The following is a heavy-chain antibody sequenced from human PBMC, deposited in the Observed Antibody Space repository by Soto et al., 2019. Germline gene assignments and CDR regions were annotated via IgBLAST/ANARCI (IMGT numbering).Heavy chain of an antibody. CDR3: ARDRSRDVHASGLGPL. Sequence: EVQLVESGGGLVKPGGSLRLSCAASGFTFSSYSMNWVGQAPGKGLEWVSSISSSSSYIYYADSVKGRFTISRDNAKNSLYLQMNSLRAEDTAVYYCARDRSRDVHASGLGPLWGQGTMVTVSS. D-gene: IGHD3-10*02. CDR2: ISSSSSYI. J-gene: IGHJ3*01. V-gene: IGHV3-21*01. CDR1: GFTFSSYS.